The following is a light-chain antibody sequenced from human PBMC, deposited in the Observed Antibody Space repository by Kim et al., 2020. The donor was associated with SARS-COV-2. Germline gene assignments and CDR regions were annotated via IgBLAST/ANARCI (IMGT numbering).Light chain of an antibody. Sequence: GGTVTISSGPSARAVPGAHYPYWVLQKAGPAPRTLIYDTSIQPSWPAARFSGSLLGGKAALTLSGAQPEDEAGYYCLLSYSGARPVFGGGTKLTVL. V-gene: IGLV7-46*01. J-gene: IGLJ3*02. CDR2: DTS. CDR1: ARAVPGAHY. CDR3: LLSYSGARPV.